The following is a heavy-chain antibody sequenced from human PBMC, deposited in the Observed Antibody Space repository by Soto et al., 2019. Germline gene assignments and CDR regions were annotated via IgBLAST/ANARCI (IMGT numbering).Heavy chain of an antibody. D-gene: IGHD2-2*01. CDR3: ARGGSHCSSTSCDHLDY. CDR2: ISSSSSYI. J-gene: IGHJ4*02. CDR1: EFTFSSYS. V-gene: IGHV3-21*01. Sequence: PGGSLRLSCAASEFTFSSYSMNWVRQAPGKGLEWVSSISSSSSYIYYADSVKGRFTISRDNAKNSLYLQMNSLRAEDTAVYYCARGGSHCSSTSCDHLDYWGQGTLVTVSS.